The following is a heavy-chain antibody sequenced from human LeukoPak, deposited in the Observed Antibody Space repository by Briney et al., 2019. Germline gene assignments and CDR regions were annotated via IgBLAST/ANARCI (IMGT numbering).Heavy chain of an antibody. Sequence: SETLSLTCTVSGGSISSYYWSWIRQPPGKGLEWIGYIYTSGSTNYNPSLESRVTISVDTSKNQFSLKLSSVTAADTAVYYCVRITMVRGVKILDYWGQGTLVTVSS. CDR2: IYTSGST. D-gene: IGHD3-10*01. CDR1: GGSISSYY. V-gene: IGHV4-4*09. J-gene: IGHJ4*02. CDR3: VRITMVRGVKILDY.